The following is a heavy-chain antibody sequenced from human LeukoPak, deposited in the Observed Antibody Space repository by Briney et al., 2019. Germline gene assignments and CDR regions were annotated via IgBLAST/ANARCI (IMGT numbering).Heavy chain of an antibody. CDR2: INTYNGNT. CDR3: ARDTWGELPYFDY. Sequence: ASVKVSCKASGYSFTTFGISWVRQAPGQGLEWMGWINTYNGNTMYAQNLQGRVTMTTETSTSTAYMELRSLISDDTAVYYCARDTWGELPYFDYWGQGTLVTVSS. V-gene: IGHV1-18*01. J-gene: IGHJ4*02. CDR1: GYSFTTFG. D-gene: IGHD1-26*01.